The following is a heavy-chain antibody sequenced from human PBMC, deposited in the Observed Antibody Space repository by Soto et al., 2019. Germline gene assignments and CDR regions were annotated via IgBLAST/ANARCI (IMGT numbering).Heavy chain of an antibody. CDR3: TADLSSSSACDNDY. J-gene: IGHJ4*02. CDR2: IKRKTEGETT. V-gene: IGHV3-15*07. CDR1: GFDFSDTW. D-gene: IGHD6-19*01. Sequence: EVQLVESGGGFVKPGGSLRLSCAASGFDFSDTWMNWVRQTPDKGLEWVARIKRKTEGETTNYAAPVKGRLTLSRDDSKQMVFLQMDNLKRENTGVYYCTADLSSSSACDNDYWGQGTLVTVSS.